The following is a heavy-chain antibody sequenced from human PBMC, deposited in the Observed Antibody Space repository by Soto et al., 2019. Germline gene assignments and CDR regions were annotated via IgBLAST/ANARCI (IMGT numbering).Heavy chain of an antibody. CDR1: GFTFSNYG. CDR2: IWYDGNNK. V-gene: IGHV3-33*01. D-gene: IGHD2-21*01. Sequence: GGSLRLSCAASGFTFSNYGMHWVRQAPGKGLEWVAVIWYDGNNKYYADSVKGRFTISRDNSNNTLYVQVTSLRAEDTAVYYCARGLHSLFDYWGQGTLVTVSS. J-gene: IGHJ4*02. CDR3: ARGLHSLFDY.